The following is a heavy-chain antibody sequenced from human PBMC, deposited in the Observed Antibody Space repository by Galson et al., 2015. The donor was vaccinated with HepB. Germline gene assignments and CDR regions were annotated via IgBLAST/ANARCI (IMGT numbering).Heavy chain of an antibody. CDR3: ARHDVEMATKTFDY. V-gene: IGHV4-39*01. J-gene: IGHJ4*02. CDR1: GGSISSSSYY. CDR2: IYYSGST. Sequence: SETLSLTCTVSGGSISSSSYYWGWIRQPPGKGLEWIGSIYYSGSTYYNPSLKSRVTISVDTSKNQFSLKLSSVTAADTAVYYCARHDVEMATKTFDYWGQGTLVTVSS. D-gene: IGHD5-24*01.